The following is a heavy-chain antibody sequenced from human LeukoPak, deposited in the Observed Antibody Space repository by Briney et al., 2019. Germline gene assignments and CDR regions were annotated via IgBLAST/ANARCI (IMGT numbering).Heavy chain of an antibody. Sequence: PGGSLRLSCAASGFTFSRYEMNWVRQAPGKGLEWVSYISSSGTTIYYADSVKGRFTISRDNAKNSLFLLMNSLRPEDTAVYYCAPYSDFFDYWGQGTLVTVSS. V-gene: IGHV3-48*03. J-gene: IGHJ4*02. D-gene: IGHD4-11*01. CDR3: APYSDFFDY. CDR2: ISSSGTTI. CDR1: GFTFSRYE.